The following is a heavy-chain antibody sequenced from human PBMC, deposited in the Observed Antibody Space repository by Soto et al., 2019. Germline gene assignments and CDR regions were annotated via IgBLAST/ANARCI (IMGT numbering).Heavy chain of an antibody. CDR2: VSGDNGHT. D-gene: IGHD2-15*01. Sequence: QVQLVQSGAEVKKPGASVKVSCKASGYTFTTHGISWVRQAPGQGLEWMGWVSGDNGHTNYAQSLQDRVTMTTETSTNTAYMELRSLRSDDTAVYYCARDLGYCRSGTCYREWFDPWGQGTLVTVSS. J-gene: IGHJ5*02. V-gene: IGHV1-18*01. CDR3: ARDLGYCRSGTCYREWFDP. CDR1: GYTFTTHG.